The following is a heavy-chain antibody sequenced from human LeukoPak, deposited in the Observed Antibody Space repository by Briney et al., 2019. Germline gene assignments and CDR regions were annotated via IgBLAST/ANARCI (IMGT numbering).Heavy chain of an antibody. Sequence: GGSLRLSCAASGFTVSSKYMSWVRQAPGKGLEWVSVIYSGGSTFYADSVKGRFTISRDKSENTLYLQMNSLRAEDTAVYYCARGDDVFDIWGQGTMVTVSS. CDR2: IYSGGST. CDR1: GFTVSSKY. V-gene: IGHV3-53*01. CDR3: ARGDDVFDI. J-gene: IGHJ3*02.